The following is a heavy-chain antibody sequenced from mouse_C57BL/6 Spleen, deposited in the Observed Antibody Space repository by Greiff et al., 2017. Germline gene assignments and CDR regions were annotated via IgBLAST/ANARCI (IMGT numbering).Heavy chain of an antibody. D-gene: IGHD2-4*01. J-gene: IGHJ1*03. CDR2: INPSNGGT. CDR1: GYTFTSYW. CDR3: ARNGDYDYDVWYFDV. Sequence: QVQLQQPGPELVKPGASVKLSCKASGYTFTSYWMHWVKQRPGQGLEWIGNINPSNGGTNYNEKFKSKATLTVEKSSSTAYMQLSSLTYEDSAVYYCARNGDYDYDVWYFDVWGTGTTVTVSS. V-gene: IGHV1-53*01.